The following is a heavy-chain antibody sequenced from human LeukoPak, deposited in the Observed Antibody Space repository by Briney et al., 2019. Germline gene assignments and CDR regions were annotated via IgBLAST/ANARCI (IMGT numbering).Heavy chain of an antibody. CDR1: GYTFTSYA. CDR2: INAGNGNT. CDR3: ARCPLRYFDWLSPYDY. V-gene: IGHV1-3*01. D-gene: IGHD3-9*01. J-gene: IGHJ4*02. Sequence: ASVKVSCKASGYTFTSYAMHWVRQAPGQRLEWMGWINAGNGNTKYSQKFQGRVTITRDTSASTAYMELSSLRSEDTAVYYCARCPLRYFDWLSPYDYWGQGTLVTVSS.